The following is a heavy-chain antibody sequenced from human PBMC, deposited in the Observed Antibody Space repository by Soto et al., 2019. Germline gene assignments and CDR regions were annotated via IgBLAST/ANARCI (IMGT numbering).Heavy chain of an antibody. J-gene: IGHJ6*02. CDR3: AKNGQPPYYYYGLDV. D-gene: IGHD2-8*01. V-gene: IGHV1-18*01. CDR2: ISGYNGDT. Sequence: ASVKVSCKASGYTFTSYDINWVRQATGQGLEWMGWISGYNGDTNYAQKFQDRVSMTIDTSTGTAYMELRSLTSDDTAIYYCAKNGQPPYYYYGLDVWGQGTKVTVSS. CDR1: GYTFTSYD.